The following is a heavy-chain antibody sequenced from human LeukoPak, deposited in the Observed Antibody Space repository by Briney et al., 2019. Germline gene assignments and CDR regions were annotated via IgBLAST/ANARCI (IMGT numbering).Heavy chain of an antibody. D-gene: IGHD3/OR15-3a*01. CDR1: GGSFSGYY. CDR3: ARWSGPNFDY. CDR2: INHSGST. J-gene: IGHJ4*02. Sequence: PSETLSLTCAVYGGSFSGYYWSWIRQPPGKGLEWIGEINHSGSTNYNPSLKSRVTISVDTSKNQFSLKLSSVTAADTAVYYCARWSGPNFDYWGQGTLVTVSS. V-gene: IGHV4-34*01.